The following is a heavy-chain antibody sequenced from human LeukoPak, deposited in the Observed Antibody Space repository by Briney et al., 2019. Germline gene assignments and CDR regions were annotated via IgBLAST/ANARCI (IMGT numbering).Heavy chain of an antibody. CDR3: AKNHVTVPNGDWFGP. CDR2: IKWDGIET. V-gene: IGHV3-7*01. J-gene: IGHJ5*02. CDR1: GFPFSTYW. D-gene: IGHD4-11*01. Sequence: GSLSLSCAASGFPFSTYWMTWVRRAPGKGLEWVANIKWDGIETYYVDSVKGRFAISRNNAKNSLYLQMNNLRDEDTAVYYCAKNHVTVPNGDWFGPWGQGTLVTVSS.